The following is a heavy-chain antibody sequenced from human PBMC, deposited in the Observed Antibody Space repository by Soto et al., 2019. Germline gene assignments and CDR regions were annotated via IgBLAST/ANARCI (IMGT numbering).Heavy chain of an antibody. D-gene: IGHD1-26*01. V-gene: IGHV3-74*01. J-gene: IGHJ4*02. CDR2: INSDGTTT. CDR3: ARVAVGAYYFHY. CDR1: GFTFSNYW. Sequence: EVQLVESGGGLVQPGGSLRLSCAASGFTFSNYWMHWVRQAPGKGLVWVSRINSDGTTTSYADSVRVRFTISRDNARDTVYLQMNSLGAEDTAVYYCARVAVGAYYFHYWGQGTLVTVSS.